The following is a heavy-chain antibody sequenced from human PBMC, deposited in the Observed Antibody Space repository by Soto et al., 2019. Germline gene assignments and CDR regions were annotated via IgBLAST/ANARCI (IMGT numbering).Heavy chain of an antibody. CDR2: IFSNDEK. V-gene: IGHV2-26*01. D-gene: IGHD5-18*01. CDR1: GSSLSNARMG. J-gene: IGHJ4*02. CDR3: ARGHTAMVIDY. Sequence: SGPTLVNPTETLTLTCTVSGSSLSNARMGVSWIRQPPGKALEWLAHIFSNDEKSYSTSLKSRLTISKDTSKSQVVLTMTNMDPVDTATYYCARGHTAMVIDYWGQGTLVTVSS.